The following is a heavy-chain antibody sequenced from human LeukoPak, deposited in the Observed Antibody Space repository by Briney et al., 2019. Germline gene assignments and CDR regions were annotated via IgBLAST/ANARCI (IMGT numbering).Heavy chain of an antibody. J-gene: IGHJ4*02. V-gene: IGHV4-34*01. CDR1: GGSFSGYY. D-gene: IGHD3-22*01. CDR3: AGGYYDSSFDY. Sequence: SETLSLTCAAYGGSFSGYYWSWIRQPPGKGLEWIGEINHSGSTNYNPSLKSRVTISVDTSKNQFSLKLSSVTAADTAVYYCAGGYYDSSFDYWGQGTLVTVSS. CDR2: INHSGST.